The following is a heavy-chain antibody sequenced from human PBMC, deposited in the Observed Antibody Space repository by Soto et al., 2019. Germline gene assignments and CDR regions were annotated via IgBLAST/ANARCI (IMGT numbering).Heavy chain of an antibody. V-gene: IGHV4-39*01. J-gene: IGHJ4*02. CDR1: GGSISTTYY. CDR2: MYHRGNT. D-gene: IGHD3-10*01. CDR3: ARQPGLVRGVLDS. Sequence: QLQLQESGPGLVKPSETLSLTCTVSGGSISTTYYWGWIRQPPGKGLEWIGAMYHRGNTYYSPSLQSRATVSVDTSKNPISLRLSSVTAADTAVYYCARQPGLVRGVLDSWGQGTLVTVSS.